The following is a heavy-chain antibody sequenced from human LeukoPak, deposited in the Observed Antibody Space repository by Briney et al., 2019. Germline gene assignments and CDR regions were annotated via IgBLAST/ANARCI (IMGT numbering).Heavy chain of an antibody. Sequence: PGGSLRLSCAASGFIFSSYAMSWVRQAPGKGLEWVAYVGSGGSTYYAESVKGRFTVSSGNSKRNLYRQMNSLTAEDTGVYYCAKMRGQYYHSYYMDAWGKGTTVTVSS. CDR2: VGSGGST. CDR3: AKMRGQYYHSYYMDA. V-gene: IGHV3-23*01. J-gene: IGHJ6*03. CDR1: GFIFSSYA.